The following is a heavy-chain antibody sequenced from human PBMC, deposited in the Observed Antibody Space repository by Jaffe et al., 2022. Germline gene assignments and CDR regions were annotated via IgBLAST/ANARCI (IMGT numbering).Heavy chain of an antibody. CDR1: GYTFTGYY. J-gene: IGHJ4*02. Sequence: QVQLVQSGAEVKKPGASVKVSCKASGYTFTGYYMHWVRQAPGQGLEWMGRINPNSGGTNYAQKFQGRVTMTRDTSISTAYMELSRLRSDDTAVYYCARGALDEQWLVRSYDYWGQGTLVTVSS. D-gene: IGHD6-19*01. V-gene: IGHV1-2*06. CDR2: INPNSGGT. CDR3: ARGALDEQWLVRSYDY.